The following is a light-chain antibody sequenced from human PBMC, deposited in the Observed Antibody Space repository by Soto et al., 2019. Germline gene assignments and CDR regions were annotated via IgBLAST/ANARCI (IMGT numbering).Light chain of an antibody. J-gene: IGLJ2*01. CDR3: AAWDDNLRGYWV. CDR2: TDN. V-gene: IGLV1-47*02. CDR1: TSNIGSNY. Sequence: QSVLTQPPSASGTPGQRVTISCSGSTSNIGSNYVYWYQHLPGTAPKLLLYTDNQRPSGVPDRFSGSKSGTSASLAISGLRSEDEADYFCAAWDDNLRGYWVFGGGTKVTVL.